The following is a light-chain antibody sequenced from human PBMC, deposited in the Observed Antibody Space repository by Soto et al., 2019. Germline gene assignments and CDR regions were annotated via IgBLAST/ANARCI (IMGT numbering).Light chain of an antibody. Sequence: AIQLNQSPSSLSASVGDSVTITCRASQGISSALDWYQQTPGRAPKLLIYDASTLASGVPSRFSGSRSGTDFTRTVSSLQPEDFATYCCQQFDDYPFTVGPGTKVDIK. CDR3: QQFDDYPFT. CDR1: QGISSA. CDR2: DAS. V-gene: IGKV1D-13*01. J-gene: IGKJ3*01.